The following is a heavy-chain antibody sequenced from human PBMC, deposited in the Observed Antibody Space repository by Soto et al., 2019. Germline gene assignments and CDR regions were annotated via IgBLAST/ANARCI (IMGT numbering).Heavy chain of an antibody. V-gene: IGHV3-11*06. J-gene: IGHJ4*02. CDR3: EMAGY. D-gene: IGHD2-8*01. CDR2: ISHNSDYT. Sequence: GSLRLSCAASGLNFGLSFMIWMRQRPGKGLEWVSFISHNSDYTNYADSVRGRFTISRDNDKSSIYLQMNSLRADDTAVYYCEMAGYWGQGDQVTVSS. CDR1: GLNFGLSF.